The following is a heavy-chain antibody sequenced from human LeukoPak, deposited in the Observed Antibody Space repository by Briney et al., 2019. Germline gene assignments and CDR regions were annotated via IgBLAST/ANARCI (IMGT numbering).Heavy chain of an antibody. V-gene: IGHV3-74*01. D-gene: IGHD2-15*01. CDR1: GFTFSGYW. Sequence: GGSLRLSCAASGFTFSGYWMHWIRQAPGKGLVWVSRISSDGSTTSYADSVKGRFTISRDNAKNTLYLQMNSLRADDTAVYYCARRDLGYYFDYWGQGTLVTVSS. CDR3: ARRDLGYYFDY. CDR2: ISSDGSTT. J-gene: IGHJ4*02.